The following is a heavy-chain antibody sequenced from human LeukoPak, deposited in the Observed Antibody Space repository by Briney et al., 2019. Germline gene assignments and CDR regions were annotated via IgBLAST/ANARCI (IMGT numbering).Heavy chain of an antibody. CDR1: GYILTTYY. J-gene: IGHJ4*02. CDR3: ARPYCRSVKCNGFDY. V-gene: IGHV1-46*01. D-gene: IGHD2-2*01. CDR2: INPSDGSI. Sequence: ASVKVSCKAAGYILTTYYMHWVRQAPGQGLEWMGVINPSDGSISYAQKFRDRVTMTRDTPTSTVYMEVSSLRFEDTAVYYCARPYCRSVKCNGFDYWGQGTLVTVSS.